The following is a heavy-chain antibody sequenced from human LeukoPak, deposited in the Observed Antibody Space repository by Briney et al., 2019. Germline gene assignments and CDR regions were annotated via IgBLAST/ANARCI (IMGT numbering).Heavy chain of an antibody. J-gene: IGHJ4*02. D-gene: IGHD2-15*01. CDR2: IYYSGST. CDR1: GGSISSSSYY. CDR3: ASHSVLLCCLDY. V-gene: IGHV4-39*01. Sequence: SETLSLTCTVSGGSISSSSYYWGWIRQPPGKGLEWIGSIYYSGSTYYNPSLKSRVTISVDTSKNQFSLKLSSVTAADTAVYYCASHSVLLCCLDYWGQGTLVTVSS.